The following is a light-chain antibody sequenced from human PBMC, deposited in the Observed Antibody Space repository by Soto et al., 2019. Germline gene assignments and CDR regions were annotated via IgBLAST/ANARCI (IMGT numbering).Light chain of an antibody. CDR1: QGVLYSSNNKNY. CDR3: QQYYRTPIT. Sequence: ILLTQSGDSLKRCLLFRAIVNCRSIQGVLYSSNNKNYLAWYQHKPGQPPKLLIYWASTRDSGVPDRFSGSGSGTDFTLTISSLQAEDVAVYSCQQYYRTPITFGGGTKVDIK. J-gene: IGKJ4*01. CDR2: WAS. V-gene: IGKV4-1*01.